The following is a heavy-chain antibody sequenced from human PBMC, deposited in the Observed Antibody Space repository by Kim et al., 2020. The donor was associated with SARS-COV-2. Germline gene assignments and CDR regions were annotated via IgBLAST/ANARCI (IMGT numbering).Heavy chain of an antibody. CDR3: AKDHVGGYDSNYYYYGMDV. CDR2: ISYDGSNK. CDR1: GFTFSSYG. V-gene: IGHV3-30*18. D-gene: IGHD5-12*01. Sequence: GGSLRLSCAASGFTFSSYGMHWVRQAPGKGLEWVAVISYDGSNKYYADSVKGRFTISRDNSKNTLYLQMNSLRAEDTAVYYCAKDHVGGYDSNYYYYGMDVWGQGTTVTVSS. J-gene: IGHJ6*02.